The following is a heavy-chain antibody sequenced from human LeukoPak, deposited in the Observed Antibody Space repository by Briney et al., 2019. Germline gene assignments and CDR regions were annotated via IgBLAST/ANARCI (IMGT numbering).Heavy chain of an antibody. Sequence: SQTLSLTCTVSGGPISSGDYYWSWIRQPPGKGLEWIGYIYYSGGTYYNPSLKSRVTISVDTSKNQFSLKLSSVTAADTAVYYCARVRQLPLGFDYWGQGTLVTVSS. CDR2: IYYSGGT. J-gene: IGHJ4*02. V-gene: IGHV4-30-4*01. CDR3: ARVRQLPLGFDY. D-gene: IGHD2-2*01. CDR1: GGPISSGDYY.